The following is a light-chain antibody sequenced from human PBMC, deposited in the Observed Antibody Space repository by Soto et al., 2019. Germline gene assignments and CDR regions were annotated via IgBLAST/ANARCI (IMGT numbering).Light chain of an antibody. CDR1: SGHSSYI. CDR2: LEGSGSY. Sequence: QTVLTQSSSASASLGSSVKLTCTLSSGHSSYIIAWHQQQPGKAPRYLMKLEGSGSYNKGSGIPDRFSGSSSGADHYLTISNLQSEDEADYFCETWDSSSWVFGGGTQLTVL. CDR3: ETWDSSSWV. J-gene: IGLJ3*02. V-gene: IGLV4-60*03.